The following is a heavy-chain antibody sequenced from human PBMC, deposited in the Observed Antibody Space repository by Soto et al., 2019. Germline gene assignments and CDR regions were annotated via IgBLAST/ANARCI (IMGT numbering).Heavy chain of an antibody. CDR2: ISSSSHHI. CDR1: GLTFSSYS. Sequence: GGPLRLSCAASGLTFSSYSMNWVRQAPGKGLEWVSSISSSSHHIYYADSVKGRFTVSRDNANNSLFLQTNSLRAEDTAVYYCARRVTTVIRGVTQYYGMDVWGQGTTVTVSS. J-gene: IGHJ6*02. CDR3: ARRVTTVIRGVTQYYGMDV. V-gene: IGHV3-21*01. D-gene: IGHD3-10*01.